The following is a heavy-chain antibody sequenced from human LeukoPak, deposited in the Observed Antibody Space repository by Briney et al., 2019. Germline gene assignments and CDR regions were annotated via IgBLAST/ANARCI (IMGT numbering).Heavy chain of an antibody. J-gene: IGHJ4*02. V-gene: IGHV4-34*01. Sequence: SETLSLTCAVYGGSFSGYYWSWIRQPPGKGLEWIGGINHSGRTNYNPSLKSGVTISVDTSKNQFSLKLSSVTPADPAVYYCARGRYSYDSSGYHASYYFDYWGQGTLVTVSS. CDR1: GGSFSGYY. CDR2: INHSGRT. D-gene: IGHD3-22*01. CDR3: ARGRYSYDSSGYHASYYFDY.